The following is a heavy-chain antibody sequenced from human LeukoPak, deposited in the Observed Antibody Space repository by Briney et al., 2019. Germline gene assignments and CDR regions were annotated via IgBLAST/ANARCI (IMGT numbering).Heavy chain of an antibody. J-gene: IGHJ5*02. CDR1: GFTFSSYA. V-gene: IGHV3-23*01. CDR2: ISGSGGST. Sequence: GGSLRLSCAASGFTFSSYAMSWVRQAPGKGLEWVSAISGSGGSTYYADFVKGRFTISRDNSKNTLYLQMNSLRAEDTAVYYCAKGPQLYCTNGVCYISNDNWFDPWGQGTLVTVSS. D-gene: IGHD2-8*01. CDR3: AKGPQLYCTNGVCYISNDNWFDP.